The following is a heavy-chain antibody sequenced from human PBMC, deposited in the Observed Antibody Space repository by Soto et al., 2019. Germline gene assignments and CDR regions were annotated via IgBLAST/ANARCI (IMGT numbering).Heavy chain of an antibody. D-gene: IGHD1-7*01. CDR2: IYWDDDK. V-gene: IGHV2-5*02. CDR3: AHRRSGISQWNYGDFDY. Sequence: SGPTLVNPTQTLTLTCTFSGFSLITSGVGVGWIRQPPGKALEWLAFIYWDDDKRYSPSLRSRLTIAKDTSKNQVVLTMTEVDPVDTATYFCAHRRSGISQWNYGDFDYWGQGTQVTVS. CDR1: GFSLITSGVG. J-gene: IGHJ4*02.